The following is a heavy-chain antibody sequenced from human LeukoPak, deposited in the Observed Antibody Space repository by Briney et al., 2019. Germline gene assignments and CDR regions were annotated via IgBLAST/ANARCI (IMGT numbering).Heavy chain of an antibody. CDR1: GYSISSGYY. D-gene: IGHD3-9*01. CDR2: IYHRGST. V-gene: IGHV4-38-2*01. Sequence: SETLSLTCAVSGYSISSGYYWGWIRQPPGKGLEWIGSIYHRGSTYYNPSLKSRVTISVDTSKNQFSLKLSSVTAADTAVYYCARSVLRYFDWSMGGSYFDYWGQGTLVTVSS. CDR3: ARSVLRYFDWSMGGSYFDY. J-gene: IGHJ4*02.